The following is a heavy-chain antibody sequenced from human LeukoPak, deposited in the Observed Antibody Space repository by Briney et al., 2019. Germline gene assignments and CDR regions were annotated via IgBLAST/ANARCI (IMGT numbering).Heavy chain of an antibody. CDR3: AKAPPEPAAIGVYYYYYMDV. Sequence: GGSLRLSCAASGFTVSSNYMSWVRQAPGKGLDWLSIIYSGGNTYYADSVKGRFTISRDNSKNTLFLQMNSLRAEDTAVYYCAKAPPEPAAIGVYYYYYMDVWGKGTTVTVSS. CDR1: GFTVSSNY. CDR2: IYSGGNT. D-gene: IGHD2-2*01. V-gene: IGHV3-53*01. J-gene: IGHJ6*03.